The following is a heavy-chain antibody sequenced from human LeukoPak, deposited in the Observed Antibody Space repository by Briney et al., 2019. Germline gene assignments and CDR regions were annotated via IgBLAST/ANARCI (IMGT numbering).Heavy chain of an antibody. CDR1: GFTFSSYA. Sequence: GGSLRLSCAASGFTFSSYAMSWVRQAPGKGLEWVSAISGDQTYYANSVKGRFTISRDNSKNTLYLQMNSLRAEDTAVYYCAKRRRYSSGAYYYYGMDVWGQGTTVTVSS. CDR2: ISGDQT. CDR3: AKRRRYSSGAYYYYGMDV. D-gene: IGHD6-19*01. V-gene: IGHV3-23*01. J-gene: IGHJ6*02.